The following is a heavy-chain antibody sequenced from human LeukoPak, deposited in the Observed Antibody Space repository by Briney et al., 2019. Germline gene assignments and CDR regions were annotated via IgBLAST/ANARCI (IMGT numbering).Heavy chain of an antibody. V-gene: IGHV3-21*06. J-gene: IGHJ4*02. Sequence: GGSLRLSCAASGFTFSSDSMNWVRQAPGKALEWVSSISSTSGFISYAASVKGRFTISRDNAKSSLYLQMSSLRAEDTALYYCARGHSGYGPDYIDHWGQGTPVTVSS. D-gene: IGHD5-12*01. CDR3: ARGHSGYGPDYIDH. CDR1: GFTFSSDS. CDR2: ISSTSGFI.